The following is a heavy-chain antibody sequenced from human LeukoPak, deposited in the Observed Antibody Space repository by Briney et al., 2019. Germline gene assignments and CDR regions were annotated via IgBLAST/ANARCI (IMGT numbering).Heavy chain of an antibody. D-gene: IGHD4-17*01. CDR1: GFTVSSNS. Sequence: GGSLRLSCTVSGFTVSSNSMSWVRQAPGKGLEWVSFIYSGGNTHYSDSVKGRFTISRDNSKNTLYLQMNRLRADDTAAYYCARRAGEYSHPYDYWGQGTLVTVSS. J-gene: IGHJ4*01. V-gene: IGHV3-53*01. CDR3: ARRAGEYSHPYDY. CDR2: IYSGGNT.